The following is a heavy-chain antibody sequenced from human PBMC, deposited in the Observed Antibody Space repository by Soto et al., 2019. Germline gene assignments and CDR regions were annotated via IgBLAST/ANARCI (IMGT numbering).Heavy chain of an antibody. Sequence: KTSETLSLTCAVYGGSFSGYYWSWIRQPPGKGLEWIGEINHSGSTNYNPSLKSRVTISVDTSKNQFSLKLSSVTAADTAVYYCARGLFYGRVVTDYWGQGTLVTVSS. V-gene: IGHV4-34*01. D-gene: IGHD3-3*01. CDR2: INHSGST. J-gene: IGHJ4*02. CDR1: GGSFSGYY. CDR3: ARGLFYGRVVTDY.